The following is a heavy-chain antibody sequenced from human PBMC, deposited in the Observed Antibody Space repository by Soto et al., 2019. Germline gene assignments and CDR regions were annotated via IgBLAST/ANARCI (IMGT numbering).Heavy chain of an antibody. CDR1: GFTFSSYG. CDR3: AKEEVLRYFIDY. V-gene: IGHV3-30*18. Sequence: GGSLRLSCAASGFTFSSYGMHWVRQAPGKGLEWVAVISYDGSNKYYADSVKGRFTISRDNSKNTLYLQMNSLRAEDTAVYYCAKEEVLRYFIDYWGQGTLVTVSS. D-gene: IGHD3-9*01. CDR2: ISYDGSNK. J-gene: IGHJ4*02.